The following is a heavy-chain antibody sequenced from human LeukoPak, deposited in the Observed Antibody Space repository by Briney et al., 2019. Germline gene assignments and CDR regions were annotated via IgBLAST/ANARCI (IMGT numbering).Heavy chain of an antibody. J-gene: IGHJ4*02. D-gene: IGHD6-6*01. CDR3: ARWPYSSSYYFDY. CDR1: GFTFSDYN. V-gene: IGHV3-21*01. Sequence: PGGSLRLSCAASGFTFSDYNMNWVRQSPEKGLEWVSSITSGTTYIYYADSVRGRFTLSRDNAKNSLYLQMNSLRAEDTAVYHCARWPYSSSYYFDYWGQGTLVTVSS. CDR2: ITSGTTYI.